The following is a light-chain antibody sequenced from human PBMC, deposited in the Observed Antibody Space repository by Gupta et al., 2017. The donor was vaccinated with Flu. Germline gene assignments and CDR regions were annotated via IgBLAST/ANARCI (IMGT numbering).Light chain of an antibody. CDR2: DVS. J-gene: IGLJ1*01. CDR1: SSDVGGYNY. V-gene: IGLV2-11*01. CDR3: CSYAGSYTFV. Sequence: QSALTQPRSVPGSPAQSVTISCTGTSSDVGGYNYVSWYQQHPAKAPKLMIYDVSKRPAGVPDRFSGSKSGNTASLTISGLQAEEEADYYCCSYAGSYTFVFGTGTKVTVL.